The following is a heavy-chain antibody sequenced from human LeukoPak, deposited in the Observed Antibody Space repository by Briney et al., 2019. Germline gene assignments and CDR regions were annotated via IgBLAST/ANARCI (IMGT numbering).Heavy chain of an antibody. J-gene: IGHJ4*02. Sequence: GGSLRLSCAASGFTFSSYATSWVRQAPGKGLEWVSAISGSGGSTYYADSVKGRFTISRDNSKNTLYLQMNSLRAEDTAVYYCAKDPGLNYYDSSGYIDYWGQGTLVTVSS. D-gene: IGHD3-22*01. V-gene: IGHV3-23*01. CDR2: ISGSGGST. CDR3: AKDPGLNYYDSSGYIDY. CDR1: GFTFSSYA.